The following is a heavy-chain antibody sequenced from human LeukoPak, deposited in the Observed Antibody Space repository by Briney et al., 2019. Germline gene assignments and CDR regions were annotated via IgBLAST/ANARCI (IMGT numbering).Heavy chain of an antibody. D-gene: IGHD7-27*01. Sequence: GGSLRLSCATSGFNFNTFIMHWVRQGPGKGLEWVTFLRAGGPYGTEKFYADSVKGRFTISTDNSKNTLFLQMNSLRPEDTAVYYCVEETGDLGQGGFEIWGQGTTVTVSS. CDR1: GFNFNTFI. V-gene: IGHV3-30*02. CDR3: VEETGDLGQGGFEI. CDR2: LRAGGPYGTEK. J-gene: IGHJ3*02.